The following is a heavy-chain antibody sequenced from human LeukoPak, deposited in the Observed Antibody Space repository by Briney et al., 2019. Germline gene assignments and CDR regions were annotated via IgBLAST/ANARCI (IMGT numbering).Heavy chain of an antibody. V-gene: IGHV4-59*08. Sequence: SETLSLTCTVSGDSISSYYWSWIRQPPGKGLEWIGYIYYSGSTNYNPSLKSRVTISVDTSKNQFSLKLSSVTAADTAVYYCARHSYYAVVVKAFDIWGQGTMVTVSS. CDR1: GDSISSYY. CDR2: IYYSGST. J-gene: IGHJ3*02. D-gene: IGHD2-2*01. CDR3: ARHSYYAVVVKAFDI.